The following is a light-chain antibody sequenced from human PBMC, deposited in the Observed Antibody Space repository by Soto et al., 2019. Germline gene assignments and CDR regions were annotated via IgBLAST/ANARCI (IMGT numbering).Light chain of an antibody. Sequence: QSFLTQPASVSGSPGQSITISCTGTSSDVGGYNYVSWYQQHPGKAPKLIIYAVTNRPSGVSIRFSGSKSGNTASLTISGLQAEDEADYYCCSYTSSTTYVFGPGTKVTVL. CDR2: AVT. CDR3: CSYTSSTTYV. J-gene: IGLJ1*01. CDR1: SSDVGGYNY. V-gene: IGLV2-14*01.